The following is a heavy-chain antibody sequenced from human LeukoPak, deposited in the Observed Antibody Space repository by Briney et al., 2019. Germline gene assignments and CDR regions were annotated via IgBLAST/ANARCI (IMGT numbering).Heavy chain of an antibody. CDR1: GYTFTSHG. CDR3: ARGAGDYDFWSGYYVYYYYYGMDV. Sequence: ASVKVSCKASGYTFTSHGISWVRHAPGQGLEWMGWISAYNGNTNYAQKLQGRVTMTTYTSTSTAYMELRSLRSDDTAVYYCARGAGDYDFWSGYYVYYYYYGMDVWGQGTTVTVSS. V-gene: IGHV1-18*01. D-gene: IGHD3-3*01. J-gene: IGHJ6*02. CDR2: ISAYNGNT.